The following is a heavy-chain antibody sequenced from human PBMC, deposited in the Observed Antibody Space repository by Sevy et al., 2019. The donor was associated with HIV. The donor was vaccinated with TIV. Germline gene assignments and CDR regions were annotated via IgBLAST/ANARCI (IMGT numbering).Heavy chain of an antibody. V-gene: IGHV3-21*01. Sequence: GSLRLSCAASGFTFSSYSMNWVRQAPGKGLEWVSSISSSSSYIYYADSVKGRFTISRDNAKNSLYLQMNSLRAEDTAVYYCAREGEYCTNGVCYTFGYYGMDVWGQGTTVTVSS. CDR2: ISSSSSYI. CDR3: AREGEYCTNGVCYTFGYYGMDV. J-gene: IGHJ6*02. CDR1: GFTFSSYS. D-gene: IGHD2-8*01.